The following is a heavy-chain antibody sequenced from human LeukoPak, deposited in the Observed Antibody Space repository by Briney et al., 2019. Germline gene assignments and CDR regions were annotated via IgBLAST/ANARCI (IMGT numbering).Heavy chain of an antibody. Sequence: SGTLPLTCAVSGGSISSSNWWSWVRQPPGKGLEWIGEIYHSGSTNYNPSLKSRVTISVDKSKNQFSLKLSSVTAADTAVYYCAGIRSGEYYFDYWGQGTLVTVSS. CDR1: GGSISSSNW. J-gene: IGHJ4*02. CDR2: IYHSGST. CDR3: AGIRSGEYYFDY. V-gene: IGHV4-4*02. D-gene: IGHD1-26*01.